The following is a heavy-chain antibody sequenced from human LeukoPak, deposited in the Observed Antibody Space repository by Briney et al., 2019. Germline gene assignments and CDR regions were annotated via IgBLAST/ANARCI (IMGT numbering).Heavy chain of an antibody. CDR3: ARQMYSSSWYESVWFDP. CDR1: GGSISSYY. Sequence: SETLSLTCTVSGGSISSYYWSWLRQPPGKGLEWIGYIYYSGSTKYNPSLKSRVTISVDTSKNQFSLKLRSVTAADTAVYYCARQMYSSSWYESVWFDPWGQGTLVTVSS. D-gene: IGHD6-13*01. CDR2: IYYSGST. V-gene: IGHV4-59*08. J-gene: IGHJ5*02.